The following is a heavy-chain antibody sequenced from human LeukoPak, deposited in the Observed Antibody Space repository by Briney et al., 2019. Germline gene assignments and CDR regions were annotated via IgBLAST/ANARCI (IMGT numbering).Heavy chain of an antibody. V-gene: IGHV3-7*01. Sequence: TGGSLRLSCAASGFTFSTYWMSWVRQAPGKGLEWVATIRQDGIETHYVDSVRDRFLISRDNSKSSLYLQMSSLREEDTAIYYCARGCGRAHCPYLDYWAREPWSPSPQ. CDR3: ARGCGRAHCPYLDY. CDR1: GFTFSTYW. CDR2: IRQDGIET. J-gene: IGHJ4*02. D-gene: IGHD2-21*02.